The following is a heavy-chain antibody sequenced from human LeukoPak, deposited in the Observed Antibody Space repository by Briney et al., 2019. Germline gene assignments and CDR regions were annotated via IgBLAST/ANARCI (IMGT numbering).Heavy chain of an antibody. CDR1: GGSISSSSYY. CDR3: ARGSRSYGDYLNFDY. D-gene: IGHD4-17*01. Sequence: PSETLSLTCTVSGGSISSSSYYWGWIRQPPGKGLEWIGSIYYSGSTYYNPSLKSRVTISVDTSKNQFSLKLSSVTAADTAVYYCARGSRSYGDYLNFDYWGQGTLVTVSS. J-gene: IGHJ4*02. V-gene: IGHV4-39*07. CDR2: IYYSGST.